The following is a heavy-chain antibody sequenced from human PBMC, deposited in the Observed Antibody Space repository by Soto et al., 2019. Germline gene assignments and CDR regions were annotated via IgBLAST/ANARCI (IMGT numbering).Heavy chain of an antibody. Sequence: GGSLRLSCAASGFMFSSHWMHWVRQAPGKGLVWVSRISADGSNTNYADSVKGRFTISRDNARNTLFLHMSSLTADDTAVYYCARRTDAYNWADYWGQGTLVTVSS. CDR2: ISADGSNT. D-gene: IGHD1-1*01. V-gene: IGHV3-74*01. CDR3: ARRTDAYNWADY. CDR1: GFMFSSHW. J-gene: IGHJ4*02.